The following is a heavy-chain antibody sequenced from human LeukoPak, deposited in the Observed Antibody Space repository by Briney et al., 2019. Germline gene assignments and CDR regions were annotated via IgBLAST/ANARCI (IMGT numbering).Heavy chain of an antibody. CDR2: INHSGST. CDR1: GGSFSGYY. V-gene: IGHV4-34*01. Sequence: SETLSLTCAVYGGSFSGYYWSWIRQPPGKGLEWIGEINHSGSTNYNPSLESRVTISVDTSKNQFSLKLSSVTAADTAVYYCASQRWLQLPFDYWGQGTLVTVSS. J-gene: IGHJ4*02. CDR3: ASQRWLQLPFDY. D-gene: IGHD5-24*01.